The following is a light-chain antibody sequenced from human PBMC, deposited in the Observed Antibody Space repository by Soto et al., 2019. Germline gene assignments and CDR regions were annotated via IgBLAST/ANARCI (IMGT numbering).Light chain of an antibody. Sequence: TQSPATLSLSPGERATLSCRASQSVSSYLAWYQQKPGQAPRLLIYDASNRATGIPARFSGSGSGTDFTLTISSLEPEDFAVYYCQQRSNWPPWTFGQGTKVDI. CDR1: QSVSSY. CDR3: QQRSNWPPWT. V-gene: IGKV3-11*01. J-gene: IGKJ1*01. CDR2: DAS.